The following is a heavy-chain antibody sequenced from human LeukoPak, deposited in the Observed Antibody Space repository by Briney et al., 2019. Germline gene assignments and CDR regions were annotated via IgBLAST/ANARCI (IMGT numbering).Heavy chain of an antibody. Sequence: GESLKISFKGSGYSFTSYWIGWVRQMPGKGLEWMGINYPGDSDTRYSPSFQGHVTISADKSISTAYLQWSSLKASDTAMYYCAIKEYNWDQGAFDIWGQGTMVTVSS. CDR2: NYPGDSDT. D-gene: IGHD1-20*01. J-gene: IGHJ3*02. CDR3: AIKEYNWDQGAFDI. CDR1: GYSFTSYW. V-gene: IGHV5-51*01.